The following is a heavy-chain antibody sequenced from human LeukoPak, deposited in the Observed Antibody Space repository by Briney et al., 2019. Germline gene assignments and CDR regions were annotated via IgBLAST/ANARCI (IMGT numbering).Heavy chain of an antibody. CDR3: ARDLSTYYCIDY. Sequence: GRSLRLSCAASGFTFSSYAMHWVRQAPGKGLEWVAVISYDGSNKYYADSVKGRFTISRDNSKNTVYLQMNSLRAEDTAVYYCARDLSTYYCIDYWGQGTLVTVSS. V-gene: IGHV3-30-3*01. J-gene: IGHJ4*02. CDR1: GFTFSSYA. CDR2: ISYDGSNK. D-gene: IGHD2-15*01.